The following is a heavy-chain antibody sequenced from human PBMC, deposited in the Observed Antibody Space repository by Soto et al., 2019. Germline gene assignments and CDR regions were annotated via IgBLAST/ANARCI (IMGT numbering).Heavy chain of an antibody. CDR2: IYYSGST. CDR1: GGSISSSSYY. J-gene: IGHJ4*02. Sequence: SETLSLTCTVSGGSISSSSYYWGWIRQPPGKGLEWIGSIYYSGSTYYNPSLKSRVTISVDTSKNHFSLKLSSVTAADTAVYYCARSEATVLDNWGQGTLVTVSS. D-gene: IGHD4-17*01. CDR3: ARSEATVLDN. V-gene: IGHV4-39*07.